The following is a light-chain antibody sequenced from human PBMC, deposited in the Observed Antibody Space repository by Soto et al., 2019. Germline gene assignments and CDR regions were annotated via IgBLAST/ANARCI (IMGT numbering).Light chain of an antibody. Sequence: QSVLTQPPSASGTPGQRVTISCSGSSSNIGSNTVSWYQLLPGTAPKLLIYTNSQRPSGVPDRFSGSKSGTSASLAISGLQSEDEGDYYCAAWVDSLNGAVFGGGTQLTVL. CDR2: TNS. V-gene: IGLV1-44*01. CDR1: SSNIGSNT. CDR3: AAWVDSLNGAV. J-gene: IGLJ7*01.